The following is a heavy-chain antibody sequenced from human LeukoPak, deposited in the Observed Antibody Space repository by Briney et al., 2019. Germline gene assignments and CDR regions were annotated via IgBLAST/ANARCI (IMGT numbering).Heavy chain of an antibody. V-gene: IGHV4-39*01. Sequence: PSETLSLTCTVSGGSISSSYYYWGWIRQPPGKGLEWIGSIYYSGSTYYNPSLKSRVTISVDTSKNQFSLKLSSVTAADTAVYYCARHEISRQYYDILTGYYPIDYWGQGTLVTVSS. CDR2: IYYSGST. CDR1: GGSISSSYYY. CDR3: ARHEISRQYYDILTGYYPIDY. D-gene: IGHD3-9*01. J-gene: IGHJ4*02.